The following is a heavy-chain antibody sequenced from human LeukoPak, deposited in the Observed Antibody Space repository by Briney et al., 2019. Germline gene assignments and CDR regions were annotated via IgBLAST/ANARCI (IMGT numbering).Heavy chain of an antibody. CDR1: GFTFSSYA. D-gene: IGHD3-22*01. CDR2: ISGSGGST. V-gene: IGHV3-23*01. Sequence: LAGGSLRLSCAASGFTFSSYAMSWVRQAPGKGLEWVSAISGSGGSTYYADSVKGRFTISRDNSKNTLYLQMNSLRAEDTAVYYCAKDLDGSGYRLDYWGQGTLVTVSS. J-gene: IGHJ4*02. CDR3: AKDLDGSGYRLDY.